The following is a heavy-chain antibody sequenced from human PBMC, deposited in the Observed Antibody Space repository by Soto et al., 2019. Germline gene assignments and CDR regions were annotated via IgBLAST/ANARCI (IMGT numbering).Heavy chain of an antibody. D-gene: IGHD6-19*01. Sequence: HPGGSLRLSCAASGFTFDDYTMHWVRQGPGKGLEWVSFINCNGDDINYADSVKGRFTISRDNSKNSLYLQMNSLRTEDTALYYCVKDSDWSFDSWGQGTLVTVSS. V-gene: IGHV3-43*01. J-gene: IGHJ4*02. CDR3: VKDSDWSFDS. CDR2: INCNGDDI. CDR1: GFTFDDYT.